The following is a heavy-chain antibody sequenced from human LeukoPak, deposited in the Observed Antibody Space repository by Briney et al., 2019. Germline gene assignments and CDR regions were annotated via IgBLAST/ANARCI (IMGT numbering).Heavy chain of an antibody. CDR1: VYTFTSYG. V-gene: IGHV1-18*01. J-gene: IGHJ4*02. CDR2: ISAYNGNT. D-gene: IGHD3-10*01. CDR3: ARVGSGGYYFDY. Sequence: AAVNVSCKPSVYTFTSYGISWVRQAPGQGLEWMGWISAYNGNTNYAQKLQGRVTMTTDTSTSTAYMELRSLRSDDTAVYYCARVGSGGYYFDYWGQGTLVTVSS.